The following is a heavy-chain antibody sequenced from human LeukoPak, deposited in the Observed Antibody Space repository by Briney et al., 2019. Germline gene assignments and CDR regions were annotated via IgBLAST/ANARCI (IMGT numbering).Heavy chain of an antibody. CDR3: ARRPRQYGMDV. CDR1: GFTFSSYE. CDR2: ISSSGSTI. Sequence: PGGSLRLSCAASGFTFSSYEMNWVRQAPGKGLEWVSYISSSGSTIYYADSVKGRFTIPRDNAKNSLYLQMNSLRAEDTAVYYCARRPRQYGMDVWGQGTTVTVSS. V-gene: IGHV3-48*03. J-gene: IGHJ6*02.